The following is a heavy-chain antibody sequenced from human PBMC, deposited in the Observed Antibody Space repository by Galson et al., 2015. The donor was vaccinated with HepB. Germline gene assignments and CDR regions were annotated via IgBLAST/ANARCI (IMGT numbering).Heavy chain of an antibody. CDR1: GFTFSSYG. Sequence: SLRLSCAASGFTFSSYGMHWVRQAPGKGLEWVAVISYDGSNKYYADSVKGRFTISRDNSKNTLYLQMNSLRAEDTAVYYCAKDMTVVADTFDYWGQGTLVTVSS. V-gene: IGHV3-30*18. D-gene: IGHD2-15*01. CDR3: AKDMTVVADTFDY. J-gene: IGHJ4*02. CDR2: ISYDGSNK.